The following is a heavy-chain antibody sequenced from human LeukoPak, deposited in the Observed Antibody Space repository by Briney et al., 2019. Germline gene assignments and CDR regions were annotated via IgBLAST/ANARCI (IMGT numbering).Heavy chain of an antibody. CDR1: GFTFSDYY. Sequence: GGSLRLSCAASGFTFSDYYMSWIRQAPGKGLEWVSYISSSGSTIYYADSVKGRFTISRDNAKNSLYLQMNSLRAEDTAVYYCARSSKRGYSSSLPDFDYWGQGTLVTVSS. J-gene: IGHJ4*02. CDR3: ARSSKRGYSSSLPDFDY. CDR2: ISSSGSTI. V-gene: IGHV3-11*04. D-gene: IGHD6-6*01.